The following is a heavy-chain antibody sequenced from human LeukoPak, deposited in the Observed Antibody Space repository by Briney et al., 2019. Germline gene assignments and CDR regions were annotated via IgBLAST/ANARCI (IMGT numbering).Heavy chain of an antibody. CDR3: ARGSYLRFLEWLFDY. D-gene: IGHD3-3*01. V-gene: IGHV7-4-1*02. J-gene: IGHJ4*02. CDR1: GYTFTSYA. CDR2: INTNTGNP. Sequence: ASVKVSCKAPGYTFTSYAMNWVRQAPGQGLEWMGWINTNTGNPTYAQGFTGRFVFSLDTSVSTAYLQISSLKAEDTAVYYCARGSYLRFLEWLFDYWGQGTLVTVSS.